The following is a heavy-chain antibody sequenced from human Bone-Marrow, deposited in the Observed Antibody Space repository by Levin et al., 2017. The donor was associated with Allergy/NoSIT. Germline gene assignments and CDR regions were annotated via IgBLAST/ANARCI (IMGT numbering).Heavy chain of an antibody. J-gene: IGHJ4*02. V-gene: IGHV3-23*01. CDR3: AKDLRRTILQVKADY. Sequence: GGSLRLSCAASGFTFSSYAMNWVRQAPGKGLKWVSAITGSGGSTYYAESVKGRFTISRDNSKNTLYLQMNSLRAEDTAVYYCAKDLRRTILQVKADYWGQGTLVTVSS. D-gene: IGHD4/OR15-4a*01. CDR2: ITGSGGST. CDR1: GFTFSSYA.